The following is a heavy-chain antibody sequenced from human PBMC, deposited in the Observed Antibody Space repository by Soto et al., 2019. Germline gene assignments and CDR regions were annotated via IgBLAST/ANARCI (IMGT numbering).Heavy chain of an antibody. CDR3: ARDLRNSSGWYERFDY. V-gene: IGHV1-18*01. J-gene: IGHJ4*02. D-gene: IGHD6-19*01. CDR2: ISAYNSNT. CDR1: GYTFTSYD. Sequence: ASVKVSCKASGYTFTSYDISWVRQAPGQGLEWMGWISAYNSNTNYAQKLQGRVTMTTDTSTSTAYMELRSLRSDDSAVYYCARDLRNSSGWYERFDYWGQGTLVTVSS.